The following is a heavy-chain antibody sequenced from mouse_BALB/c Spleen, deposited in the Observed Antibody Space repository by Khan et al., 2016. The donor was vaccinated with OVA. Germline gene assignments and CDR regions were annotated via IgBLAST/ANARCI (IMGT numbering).Heavy chain of an antibody. CDR2: LTYSGNT. D-gene: IGHD1-1*01. CDR3: ARSYGSWTMDY. Sequence: EVQFQESGPSLVKPSQTLSLTCSVTGDTITSGGWNWIRKFPGNKFEYMGYLTYSGNTYYNPSLKSRISITRDTFKSQYYLQLNSVTTEDTATYFCARSYGSWTMDYWGQGTSVTVSS. V-gene: IGHV3-8*02. J-gene: IGHJ4*01. CDR1: GDTITSGG.